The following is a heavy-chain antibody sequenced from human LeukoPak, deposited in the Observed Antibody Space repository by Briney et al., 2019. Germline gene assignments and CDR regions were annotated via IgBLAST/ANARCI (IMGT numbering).Heavy chain of an antibody. Sequence: SETLSLTCTVSGYSISSGFYWGWIQQPPGKGLEWIGSIYHSGSTYYNPSLKSRVTISVDTSKNQFSLKLSSVTAADTAVYYCARDLFGIVVVPDGWFDPWGQGTLVTVSS. CDR2: IYHSGST. J-gene: IGHJ5*02. CDR3: ARDLFGIVVVPDGWFDP. V-gene: IGHV4-38-2*02. D-gene: IGHD2-21*01. CDR1: GYSISSGFY.